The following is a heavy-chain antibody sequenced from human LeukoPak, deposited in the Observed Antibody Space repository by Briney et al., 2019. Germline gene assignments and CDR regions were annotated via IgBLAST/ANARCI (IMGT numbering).Heavy chain of an antibody. J-gene: IGHJ6*03. V-gene: IGHV4-59*01. D-gene: IGHD3-22*01. CDR2: IYYSGST. CDR3: TRGSIAYYYMDV. CDR1: GGSISSYY. Sequence: SSETLSLTCTVSGGSISSYYWSWIRQPPGKVLEWIGNIYYSGSTNYNPSLKSRVTISVDTSKNQFSLKLSSVTAADTAVYYCTRGSIAYYYMDVWGKGTTVTISS.